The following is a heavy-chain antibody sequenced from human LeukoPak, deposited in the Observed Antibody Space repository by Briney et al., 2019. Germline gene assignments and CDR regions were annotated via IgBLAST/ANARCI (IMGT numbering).Heavy chain of an antibody. Sequence: PSETLSLTCTVSGGSISSYYWSWIRQPAGKGLEWIGRIYTSGSTSGNTIYNPSLKGRVTMSVDTSKNQFSLKVSSMTAADTAVYYCASKPLTTVTTFTTHDYYYYGMDVWGQGTTVTVSS. J-gene: IGHJ6*02. V-gene: IGHV4-4*07. CDR1: GGSISSYY. CDR2: IYTSGSTSGNT. D-gene: IGHD4-17*01. CDR3: ASKPLTTVTTFTTHDYYYYGMDV.